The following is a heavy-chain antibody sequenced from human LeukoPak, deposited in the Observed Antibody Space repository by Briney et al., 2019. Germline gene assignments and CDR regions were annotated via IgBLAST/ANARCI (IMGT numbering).Heavy chain of an antibody. Sequence: PGGSLRLSCAPSGFTFSNYAMSWVRQAPGKGLVWVSRINNDGSDTKYADSVKGRFTISRDNAKNTLYLEMNSLRAEDTAVYFCARGLVGPDYWGQGTLVTVSS. J-gene: IGHJ4*02. D-gene: IGHD6-6*01. CDR2: INNDGSDT. V-gene: IGHV3-74*01. CDR1: GFTFSNYA. CDR3: ARGLVGPDY.